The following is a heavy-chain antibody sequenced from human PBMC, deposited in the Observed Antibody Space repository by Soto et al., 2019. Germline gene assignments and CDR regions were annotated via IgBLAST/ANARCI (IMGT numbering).Heavy chain of an antibody. D-gene: IGHD3-22*01. CDR2: ITSTSNYI. J-gene: IGHJ5*02. V-gene: IGHV3-21*06. CDR3: VRGPVGDYDGSGNYNL. CDR1: GFTFSSYP. Sequence: EVQLVESGGGLVKPGGSLGLSCAASGFTFSSYPMTWVRQAPGKGLEWVSTITSTSNYIYYADSVKGRFTISRDNAKNSLFLEMNSLRAEDTAVYYCVRGPVGDYDGSGNYNLWGQGTLVTVSS.